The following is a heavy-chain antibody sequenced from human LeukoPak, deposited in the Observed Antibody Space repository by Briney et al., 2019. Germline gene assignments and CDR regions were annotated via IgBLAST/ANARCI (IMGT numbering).Heavy chain of an antibody. CDR2: ISYDGSNK. Sequence: GGSLRLSCAASGFTCSSYAMHLGRQAPGKGLEWVAVISYDGSNKYYADSVKGRFTISRDNSKNTLYLQMNSLRAEDTAVYYCARDALERGYFDYWGQGTLVTVSS. CDR3: ARDALERGYFDY. CDR1: GFTCSSYA. V-gene: IGHV3-30-3*01. J-gene: IGHJ4*02. D-gene: IGHD3-16*01.